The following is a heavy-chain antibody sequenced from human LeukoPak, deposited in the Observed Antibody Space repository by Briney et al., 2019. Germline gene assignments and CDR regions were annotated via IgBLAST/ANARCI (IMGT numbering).Heavy chain of an antibody. CDR2: ISYSGST. J-gene: IGHJ4*02. D-gene: IGHD2-2*01. Sequence: SETLSLTCGVSGGSISSSSYYWGWFRQPPGKGLEWIASISYSGSTYYNPSLKSRVAISVDTSKNQFSLRLSSVTAADTAVYYCTKSYQLLPYGNWGQGTLVIVSS. CDR1: GGSISSSSYY. V-gene: IGHV4-39*01. CDR3: TKSYQLLPYGN.